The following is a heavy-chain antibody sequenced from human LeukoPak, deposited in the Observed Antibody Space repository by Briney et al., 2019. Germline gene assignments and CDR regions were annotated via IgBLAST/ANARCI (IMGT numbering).Heavy chain of an antibody. Sequence: GGSLRLSCAASGFTFSSYSMNWVRQAPGKGLEWVSSISSSSSYIYYADSVKGRFTISRDNAKNSLYLQMNSLRAEDTAVYYCARDGEIEAFDIWGQGTMVTVSS. D-gene: IGHD3-10*01. J-gene: IGHJ3*02. CDR2: ISSSSSYI. V-gene: IGHV3-21*01. CDR3: ARDGEIEAFDI. CDR1: GFTFSSYS.